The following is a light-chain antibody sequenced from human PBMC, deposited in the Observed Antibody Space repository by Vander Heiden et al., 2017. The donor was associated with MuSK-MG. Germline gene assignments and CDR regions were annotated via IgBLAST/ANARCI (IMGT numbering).Light chain of an antibody. CDR2: DTS. CDR3: QQSRNLLT. J-gene: IGKJ4*01. Sequence: EIVLTQSPATLSLSPGERATLSCRASQSVNNYLAWYQQRPGQAPRLLIYDTSNRANGVPDRFSGSGSGTDFTLTSSSREPEDFAVYYWQQSRNLLTFGGGTMVEIK. CDR1: QSVNNY. V-gene: IGKV3-11*01.